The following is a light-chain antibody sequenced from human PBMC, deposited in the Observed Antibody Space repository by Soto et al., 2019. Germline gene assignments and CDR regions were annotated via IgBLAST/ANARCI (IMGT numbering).Light chain of an antibody. CDR3: QQRTDRPPWT. CDR1: QSIGLA. Sequence: EIVLPQYPGTLSLSPGERAPLSCRASQSIGLAIAWYQHKPGQAPRLLIFDASQRATGIPARFRGSGSGTDFTLSISSLEPEDFAVYYCQQRTDRPPWTFGQGTKVDIK. V-gene: IGKV3-11*01. CDR2: DAS. J-gene: IGKJ1*01.